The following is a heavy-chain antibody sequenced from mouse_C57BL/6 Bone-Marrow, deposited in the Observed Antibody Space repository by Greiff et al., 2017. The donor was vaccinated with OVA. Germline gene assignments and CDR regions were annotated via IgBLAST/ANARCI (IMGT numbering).Heavy chain of an antibody. J-gene: IGHJ2*01. CDR3: AYDYEDY. Sequence: QVHVKQSGAELVKPGASVKMSCKASGYTFTSYWITWVKQRPGQGLEWIGDIYPGSGSTNYNEKFKSKATLTVDTSSSTAYMQLSSLTSEDSAVYYCAYDYEDYWGQGTTLTVSS. D-gene: IGHD2-4*01. V-gene: IGHV1-55*01. CDR2: IYPGSGST. CDR1: GYTFTSYW.